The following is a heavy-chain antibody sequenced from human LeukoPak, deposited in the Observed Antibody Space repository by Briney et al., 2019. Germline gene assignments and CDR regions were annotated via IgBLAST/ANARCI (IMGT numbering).Heavy chain of an antibody. D-gene: IGHD3-10*02. CDR1: GFTFKNYA. CDR3: AELGITMIGGV. V-gene: IGHV3-48*03. CDR2: ISSSGSTI. J-gene: IGHJ6*04. Sequence: GGSLRLSCATSGFTFKNYAMNWVRQAPGKGLEWVSYISSSGSTIYYADFVKGRSTISRDNAKNSLYLQMNSLRAEDTAVYYCAELGITMIGGVWGKGTTVTISS.